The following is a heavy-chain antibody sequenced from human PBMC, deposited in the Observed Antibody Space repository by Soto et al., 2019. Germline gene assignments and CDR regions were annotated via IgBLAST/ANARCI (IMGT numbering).Heavy chain of an antibody. Sequence: EVQLLESGGGLVQPGGSLRLSCAPSGFIFSNYAMSWVRQARRKGLEWVSAISGSGADTYYTESVKGRFTISRDNFKNTLYLQMNSLRAEDTAVYYCAKDTGRGGGSVFDYWGQGTLVTVSS. CDR2: ISGSGADT. CDR1: GFIFSNYA. J-gene: IGHJ4*02. D-gene: IGHD2-15*01. CDR3: AKDTGRGGGSVFDY. V-gene: IGHV3-23*01.